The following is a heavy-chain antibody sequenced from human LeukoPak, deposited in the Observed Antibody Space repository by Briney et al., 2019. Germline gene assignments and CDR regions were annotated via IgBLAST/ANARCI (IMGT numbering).Heavy chain of an antibody. J-gene: IGHJ4*02. Sequence: ASVKVSCKASGGTFSSYAISWVRQAPGQGLEWMGWMNPNSGNTGYAQKFQGRVTITRNTSISTAYMELSSLRSEDTAVYYCARGSIAVAPGGIDYWGQGTLVTVSS. CDR1: GGTFSSYA. CDR3: ARGSIAVAPGGIDY. V-gene: IGHV1-8*03. D-gene: IGHD6-19*01. CDR2: MNPNSGNT.